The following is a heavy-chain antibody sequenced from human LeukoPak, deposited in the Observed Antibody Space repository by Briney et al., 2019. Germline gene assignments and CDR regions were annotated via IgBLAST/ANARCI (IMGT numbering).Heavy chain of an antibody. V-gene: IGHV4-59*01. CDR2: IYYSGST. CDR1: GGSISSYY. J-gene: IGHJ5*02. D-gene: IGHD4-17*01. CDR3: ARDYGDQGWFDP. Sequence: SETLSLTCTVSGGSISSYYWSWIRQPPGKGLEWIGYIYYSGSTNYNPSLKSRVTISVDTSKNQFSPKLSSVTAADTAVYYCARDYGDQGWFDPWGQGTLVTVSS.